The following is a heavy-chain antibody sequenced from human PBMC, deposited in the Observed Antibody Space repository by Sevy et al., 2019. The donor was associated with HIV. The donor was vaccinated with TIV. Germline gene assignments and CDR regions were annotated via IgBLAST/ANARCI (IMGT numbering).Heavy chain of an antibody. D-gene: IGHD6-13*01. CDR3: ARESIVAAGDFDY. Sequence: SETLSLTCSVSGGSISNYYWSWIRQPPGKGLEWIGYIYYSGSTNYNPSLKSRVTISVDTSKNQFSLKLSSVTAADTAVYYCARESIVAAGDFDYWGQGTLVTVSS. CDR2: IYYSGST. CDR1: GGSISNYY. V-gene: IGHV4-59*01. J-gene: IGHJ4*02.